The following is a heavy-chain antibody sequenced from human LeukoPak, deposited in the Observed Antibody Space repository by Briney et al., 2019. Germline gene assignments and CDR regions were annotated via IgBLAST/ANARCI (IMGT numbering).Heavy chain of an antibody. CDR3: ARTDYGGNSLGVDY. J-gene: IGHJ4*02. V-gene: IGHV3-11*06. Sequence: GGSLRLSCAASGFTFSDYYMSWIRQAPGKGLEWVSSISSSSSYIYYADSVKSRFTISRDNAKNSLYLQMNSLRAEDTAVYYCARTDYGGNSLGVDYWGQGTLVTVSS. CDR1: GFTFSDYY. D-gene: IGHD4-23*01. CDR2: ISSSSSYI.